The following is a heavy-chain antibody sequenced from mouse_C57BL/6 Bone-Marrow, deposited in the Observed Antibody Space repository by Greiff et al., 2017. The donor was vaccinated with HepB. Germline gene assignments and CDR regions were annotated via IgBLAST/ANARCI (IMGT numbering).Heavy chain of an antibody. CDR1: GFTFSSYG. J-gene: IGHJ2*01. CDR3: ARQWGY. V-gene: IGHV5-6*01. Sequence: EVHLVESGGDLVKPGGSLKLSCAASGFTFSSYGMSWVRQTPDKRLEWVATISSGGSYTYYPDSVKGRFTISRDNAKNTLYLQMSSLKSEDTAMYYCARQWGYWGQGTTLTVSS. CDR2: ISSGGSYT.